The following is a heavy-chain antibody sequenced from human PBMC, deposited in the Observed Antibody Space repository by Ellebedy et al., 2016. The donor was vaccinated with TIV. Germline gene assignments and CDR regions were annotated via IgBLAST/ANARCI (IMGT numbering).Heavy chain of an antibody. V-gene: IGHV2-70*04. Sequence: TLSLTCTFSGLPFTSNGLRVNLIRQHPGKNLDWLGCIDWDDNTFHSTSLKSRLTFSKNTSKNQVLLTMTVMDPVDTGTYYCARTSRDDIVIWGQGTVVNVSS. CDR2: IDWDDNT. CDR3: ARTSRDDIVI. J-gene: IGHJ3*02. CDR1: GLPFTSNGLR.